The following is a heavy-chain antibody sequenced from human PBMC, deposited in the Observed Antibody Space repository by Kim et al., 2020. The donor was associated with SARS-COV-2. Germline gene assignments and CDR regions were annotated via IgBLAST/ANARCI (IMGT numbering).Heavy chain of an antibody. D-gene: IGHD4-17*01. CDR2: T. V-gene: IGHV3-49*02. Sequence: TEYAASVKGRFTISRDDSKSIAYLQMNSLKTEDTAVYYCTRFTVTSNFDYWGQGTLVTVSS. J-gene: IGHJ4*02. CDR3: TRFTVTSNFDY.